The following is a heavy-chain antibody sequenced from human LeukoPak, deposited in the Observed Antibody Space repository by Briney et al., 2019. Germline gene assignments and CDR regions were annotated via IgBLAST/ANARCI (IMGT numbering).Heavy chain of an antibody. J-gene: IGHJ5*02. Sequence: GGSLRLSCAASGFTFSGYAMSWVRQAPGKGLEWVSAISGSGGSTYYADSVKGRFTISRDNSKNTLYLQMNSLRAEDTAVYYCAKSTVYGNWFDPWGQGTLVTVSS. CDR1: GFTFSGYA. D-gene: IGHD4-17*01. CDR2: ISGSGGST. CDR3: AKSTVYGNWFDP. V-gene: IGHV3-23*01.